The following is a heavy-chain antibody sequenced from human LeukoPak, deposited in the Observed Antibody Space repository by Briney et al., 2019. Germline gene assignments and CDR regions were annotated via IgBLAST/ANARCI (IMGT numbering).Heavy chain of an antibody. CDR2: ISSSSSTI. CDR1: GFTFSSYS. V-gene: IGHV3-48*01. CDR3: ARGGTMPWYYFDY. D-gene: IGHD2-15*01. J-gene: IGHJ4*02. Sequence: GSLRLSCAASGFTFSSYSMNWVRQAPGKGLEWVSYISSSSSTIYYADPVKGRFTISRDNSKNTLYLQMNSLRAEDTAVYYCARGGTMPWYYFDYWGQGTLVTVSS.